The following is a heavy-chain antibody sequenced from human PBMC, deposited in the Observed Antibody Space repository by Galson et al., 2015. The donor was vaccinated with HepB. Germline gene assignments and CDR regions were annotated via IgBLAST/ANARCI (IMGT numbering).Heavy chain of an antibody. V-gene: IGHV1-46*01. D-gene: IGHD3-3*01. CDR1: ESTFTSYY. Sequence: SVKISCKASESTFTSYYIRWVRQAPGNGLEWMGIINPSGGGTYYAQNFQGRLTMTRDTSTSTVYMDLSSLRSEATAVYYCATNFGTEDYYYYYVMDVWGQGTTVTVS. CDR2: INPSGGGT. J-gene: IGHJ6*02. CDR3: ATNFGTEDYYYYYVMDV.